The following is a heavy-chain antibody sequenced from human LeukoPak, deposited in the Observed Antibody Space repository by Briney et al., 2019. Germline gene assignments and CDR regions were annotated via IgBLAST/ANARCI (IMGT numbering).Heavy chain of an antibody. CDR1: GWSFNDYY. J-gene: IGHJ5*02. CDR3: ARGQVPAARGYNWFDP. V-gene: IGHV4-34*01. Sequence: SETLSLTCAVYGWSFNDYYWNWIRQSPGKGLEWIGEINARGDTNYNPSLKSRVTISVDTSKKQFSLRLTSMIAADTALYYCARGQVPAARGYNWFDPWGQGTLVTVSS. D-gene: IGHD2-2*01. CDR2: INARGDT.